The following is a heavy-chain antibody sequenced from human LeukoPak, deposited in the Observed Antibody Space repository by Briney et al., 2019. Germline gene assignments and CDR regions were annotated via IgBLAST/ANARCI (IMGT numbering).Heavy chain of an antibody. J-gene: IGHJ4*02. CDR2: IYPGDSDT. CDR3: ARLAYSGSWYTTYYFDY. V-gene: IGHV5-51*01. CDR1: GYTFTNYY. Sequence: GESLKISCKGSGYTFTNYYIGWVRQMPGKGLESMGIIYPGDSDTRYSPSFQGLVTISADKSITTAYLQWSSLKASDTAMYYCARLAYSGSWYTTYYFDYWGQGTLVTASS. D-gene: IGHD6-13*01.